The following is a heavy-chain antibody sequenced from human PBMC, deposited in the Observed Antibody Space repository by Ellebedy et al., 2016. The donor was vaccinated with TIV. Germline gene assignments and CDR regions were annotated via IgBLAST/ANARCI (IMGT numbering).Heavy chain of an antibody. CDR3: ARGRSGSGTKAVDY. J-gene: IGHJ4*02. Sequence: SETLSLXXTVSGGSISSYYWSWIRQPAGKGLEWIGRIYSSGSTNYSPSLKSRLTMSVDTSKNQFSLKLSSVTAADTAVYYCARGRSGSGTKAVDYWGQGTLVTVSS. D-gene: IGHD3-10*01. CDR2: IYSSGST. V-gene: IGHV4-4*07. CDR1: GGSISSYY.